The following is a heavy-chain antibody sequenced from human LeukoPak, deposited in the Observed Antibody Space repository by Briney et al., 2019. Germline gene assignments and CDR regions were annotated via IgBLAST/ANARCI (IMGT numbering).Heavy chain of an antibody. CDR1: GGSFSGYY. V-gene: IGHV4-34*01. CDR2: INHSGST. CDR3: ARKGVVDTAMVYYFDY. J-gene: IGHJ4*02. D-gene: IGHD5-18*01. Sequence: PSETLSLTCAVYGGSFSGYYWSWIRQPPGKGLEWIGEINHSGSTNYNPSLKSRVTISVDTSKNQFSLKLSSVTAADTAVYYCARKGVVDTAMVYYFDYWGQGTLVTVSS.